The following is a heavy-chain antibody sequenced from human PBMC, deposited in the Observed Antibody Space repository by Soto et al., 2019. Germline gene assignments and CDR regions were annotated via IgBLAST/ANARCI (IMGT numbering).Heavy chain of an antibody. CDR3: ARGGGSTKVDY. V-gene: IGHV4-31*03. CDR1: GGSITSSGYY. Sequence: QVQLQESGPGLVKPSQTLSLTCTVSGGSITSSGYYWSWIRQHPGEGLEWIGFTSNSGSTSYNPSLRGRVTVSVDTSSNQFSLNLKSVTAAATAVYYWARGGGSTKVDYWGQGTLVTVSP. CDR2: TSNSGST. D-gene: IGHD2-2*01. J-gene: IGHJ4*02.